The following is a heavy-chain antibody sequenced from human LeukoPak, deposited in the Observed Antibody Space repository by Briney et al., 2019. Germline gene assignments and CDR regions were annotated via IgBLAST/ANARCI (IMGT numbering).Heavy chain of an antibody. V-gene: IGHV4-34*01. CDR2: INHSGST. D-gene: IGHD1-26*01. CDR3: ARDGTVGATIMDY. CDR1: GGSFSGYY. J-gene: IGHJ4*02. Sequence: SETLSLTCTVYGGSFSGYYWSWIRQPPGKGLEWIGEINHSGSTNYNPSLKSRVTISVDTSKNQFSLKLSSVTAADTAVYYCARDGTVGATIMDYWGQGTLVTVSS.